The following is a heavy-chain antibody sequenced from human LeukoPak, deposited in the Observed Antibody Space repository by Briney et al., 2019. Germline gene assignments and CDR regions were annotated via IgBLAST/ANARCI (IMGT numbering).Heavy chain of an antibody. CDR2: INHSGST. J-gene: IGHJ4*02. CDR1: GGSFRGYY. Sequence: PSETLSLTCAVYGGSFRGYYWSWIRQPPGKGLEWIGEINHSGSTNYNPSLKSRVTLSVGTSKNQFSLKLSSVTAADTAVYYCASLRDGWVYWGQGTLVTVSS. V-gene: IGHV4-34*01. D-gene: IGHD5-24*01. CDR3: ASLRDGWVY.